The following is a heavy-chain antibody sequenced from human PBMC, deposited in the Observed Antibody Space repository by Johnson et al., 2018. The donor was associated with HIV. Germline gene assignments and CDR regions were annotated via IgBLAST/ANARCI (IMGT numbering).Heavy chain of an antibody. Sequence: VQLVESGGGLVQPGRSLRLSCAASGFTFDDYGMSWVRQGPGKGLEWVSGINWNGGSRDYADSVKGRSTISRDNSKNTLYLQMNSLRAEDTAVYYCTRRSHYDAFDIWGQGTKVTVSS. CDR3: TRRSHYDAFDI. CDR1: GFTFDDYG. J-gene: IGHJ3*02. V-gene: IGHV3-20*04. CDR2: INWNGGSR.